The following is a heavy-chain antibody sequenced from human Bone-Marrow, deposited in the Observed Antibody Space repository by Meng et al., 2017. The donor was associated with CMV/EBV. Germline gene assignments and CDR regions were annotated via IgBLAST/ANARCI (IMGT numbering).Heavy chain of an antibody. D-gene: IGHD1-26*01. V-gene: IGHV4-59*01. CDR2: IYNSGST. CDR1: GDPISSYY. J-gene: IGHJ5*02. CDR3: ARASIVGVTLWFDP. Sequence: SDTLSLTCAVSGDPISSYYWSWIRQPPGKELEWIGYIYNSGSTNHNPSLKSRVTILVDMSKNQFSLKLISVTAADTAVYYCARASIVGVTLWFDPWGQGNLVAVSS.